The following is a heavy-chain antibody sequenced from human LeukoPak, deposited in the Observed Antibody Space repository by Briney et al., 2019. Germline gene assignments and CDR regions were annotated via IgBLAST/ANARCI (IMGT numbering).Heavy chain of an antibody. CDR1: GYSSTGYL. V-gene: IGHV5-51*01. CDR2: IYPGDSDT. J-gene: IGHJ4*02. Sequence: GDSLEISCKGSGYSSTGYLIGWVRQMPGKGLEWMGIIYPGDSDTRYSPSFQGQVSISADKSISTAYLQWSSLKAADTAMYYCARQGAPFDYWGQGTLVTVSS. CDR3: ARQGAPFDY.